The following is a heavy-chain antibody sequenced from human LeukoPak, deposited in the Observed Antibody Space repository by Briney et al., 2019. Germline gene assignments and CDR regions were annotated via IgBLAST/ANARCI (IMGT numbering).Heavy chain of an antibody. CDR3: AKDRDYGGFDY. V-gene: IGHV3-23*01. J-gene: IGHJ4*02. D-gene: IGHD4-23*01. CDR2: ISDRGGST. CDR1: GFTFSSYA. Sequence: GGSLRLXCAASGFTFSSYAMNWDRQAPGKGLEWVSAISDRGGSTYYADSVKGRFTISRDNSKNTLYLQMNSLRAEDTAVYHCAKDRDYGGFDYWGQGSLVTVSS.